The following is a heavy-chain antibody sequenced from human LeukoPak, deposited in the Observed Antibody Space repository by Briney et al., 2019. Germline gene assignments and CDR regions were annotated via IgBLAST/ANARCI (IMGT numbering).Heavy chain of an antibody. D-gene: IGHD2-8*01. J-gene: IGHJ4*02. CDR3: AKSAYDSHQIDY. Sequence: GEALKISCKASGYIFTNYWIGWVRQMPGKGLEWMGIIHPGDSDIRYRPSFQGQVTISADKSINTAYLQWSSLKASDTAMYFCAKSAYDSHQIDYWGQGTLVTVSP. CDR1: GYIFTNYW. CDR2: IHPGDSDI. V-gene: IGHV5-51*01.